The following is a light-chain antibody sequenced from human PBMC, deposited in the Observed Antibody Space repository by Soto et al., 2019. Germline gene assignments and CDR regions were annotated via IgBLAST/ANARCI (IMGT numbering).Light chain of an antibody. V-gene: IGLV1-40*01. J-gene: IGLJ1*01. CDR2: GNS. CDR1: SSNIGAGYD. CDR3: QSYASSLSCLV. Sequence: QSVLTQPPSVSGAPGQRVTISCTGSSSNIGAGYDVHWYQQLPGTAPKLLIYGNSNRPSGVPDRFSGSKSGTSASLAITGLQAEDEADYYCQSYASSLSCLVFGTGNKVTVL.